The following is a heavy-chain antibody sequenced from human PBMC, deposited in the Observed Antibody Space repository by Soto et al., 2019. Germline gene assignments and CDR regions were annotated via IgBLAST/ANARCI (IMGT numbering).Heavy chain of an antibody. J-gene: IGHJ6*02. Sequence: GASVKVSCKASGYTFTSYGISWVRQAPGQGLEWMGWISAYNGNTNYAQKLQGRVTMTTDTSTSTAYMELRSLRSDDTAVYYCARDSSGYSGYDLVYYYYGMDVWGQGTTVTGSS. CDR3: ARDSSGYSGYDLVYYYYGMDV. CDR2: ISAYNGNT. V-gene: IGHV1-18*01. CDR1: GYTFTSYG. D-gene: IGHD5-12*01.